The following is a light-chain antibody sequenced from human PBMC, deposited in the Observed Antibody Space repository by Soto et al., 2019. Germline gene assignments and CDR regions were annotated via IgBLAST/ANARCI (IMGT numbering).Light chain of an antibody. CDR2: DAS. J-gene: IGKJ4*01. V-gene: IGKV3-11*01. CDR3: QQRSNWPLLT. CDR1: QSVGSY. Sequence: ELVLTQSPATLSLSPGERATLSCRASQSVGSYLAWYQQKPGQAPRLLIYDASNRATSIPARFSGSGSGTDFTLTISGLEPEDFAVYYCQQRSNWPLLTFGGGTKVEIK.